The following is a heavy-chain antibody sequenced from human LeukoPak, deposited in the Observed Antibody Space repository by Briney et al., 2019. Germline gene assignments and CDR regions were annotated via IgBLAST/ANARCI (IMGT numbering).Heavy chain of an antibody. CDR2: IYHSRST. Sequence: PSETLSLTCAVSGYSISSGYYWGWIRHPPGRGLEWIGRIYHSRSTYYNPSLKSRVTISVDTSKNQFSLKVSSVTAADTAVYYCARAQDEYSSSRLWGQGTLVTVSS. D-gene: IGHD6-13*01. CDR3: ARAQDEYSSSRL. V-gene: IGHV4-38-2*01. CDR1: GYSISSGYY. J-gene: IGHJ4*02.